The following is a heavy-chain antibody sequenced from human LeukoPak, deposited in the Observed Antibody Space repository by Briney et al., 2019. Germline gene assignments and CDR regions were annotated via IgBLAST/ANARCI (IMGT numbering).Heavy chain of an antibody. CDR1: GFTFSNAW. J-gene: IGHJ3*02. Sequence: GGSLRLSCAASGFTFSNAWMTWVRQAPGKGLEWVAFIKGDGSAKKYVDSVKGRFTISRDNAKNSLFLQMNSLRAEDTAVYYCARDRGWIQHDIWGQGTMVTVSS. V-gene: IGHV3-7*01. D-gene: IGHD5-18*01. CDR3: ARDRGWIQHDI. CDR2: IKGDGSAK.